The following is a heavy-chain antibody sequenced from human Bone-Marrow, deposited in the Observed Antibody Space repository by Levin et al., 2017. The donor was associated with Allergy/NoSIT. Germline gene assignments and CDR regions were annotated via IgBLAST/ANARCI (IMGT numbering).Heavy chain of an antibody. CDR3: ARDSNYNGDYEV. J-gene: IGHJ4*02. CDR1: GGSISGYY. V-gene: IGHV4-59*01. D-gene: IGHD4-17*01. Sequence: SETLSLTCTVSGGSISGYYWSWIRQPPGKGLEWIGYIYYSGSTNYNSSLKSRVTISLDTSRNQFSLKLSSATAADTAVYYCARDSNYNGDYEVWGQGTLVTVSS. CDR2: IYYSGST.